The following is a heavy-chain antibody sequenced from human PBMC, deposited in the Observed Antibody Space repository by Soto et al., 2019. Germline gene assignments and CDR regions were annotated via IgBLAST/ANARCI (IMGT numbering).Heavy chain of an antibody. D-gene: IGHD6-6*01. J-gene: IGHJ5*02. V-gene: IGHV1-8*01. CDR1: GYTFTSYD. CDR2: MNPNSGNT. CDR3: ARGPHIAARPVIAWFDP. Sequence: ASVKVSCKASGYTFTSYDINWVRQATGQGLEWMGWMNPNSGNTGYAQKFQGRVTMTRNTSISTAYMELSSLRSEDTAVYYCARGPHIAARPVIAWFDPWGQGTLVTVSS.